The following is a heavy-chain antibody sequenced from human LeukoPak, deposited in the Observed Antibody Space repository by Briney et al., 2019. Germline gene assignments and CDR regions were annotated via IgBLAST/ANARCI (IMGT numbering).Heavy chain of an antibody. J-gene: IGHJ4*02. D-gene: IGHD7-27*01. V-gene: IGHV3-23*01. Sequence: GRSLRLSCAASGITFGSYGMYWVRQAPGKGLEWVSAISASGGTTYYAGSVKGRFTISRDNSKNSLFVQMNSLRAEDTAVYFCAKSRSGSANWALQIFDNWGQGTLVTVSS. CDR1: GITFGSYG. CDR2: ISASGGTT. CDR3: AKSRSGSANWALQIFDN.